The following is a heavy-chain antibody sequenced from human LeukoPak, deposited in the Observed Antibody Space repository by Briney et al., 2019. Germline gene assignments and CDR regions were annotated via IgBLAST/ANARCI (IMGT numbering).Heavy chain of an antibody. V-gene: IGHV1-46*01. Sequence: GASVKVSCKASGYTSTSYYMHWVRQAPGQGLEWMGIINPSGGSTSYAQKFQGRVTMTRDTSTSTVYMELSSLRSEDTAVYYCARAWGIFGVVIIGYFDYWGQGTLVTVSS. CDR1: GYTSTSYY. CDR3: ARAWGIFGVVIIGYFDY. D-gene: IGHD3-3*01. J-gene: IGHJ4*02. CDR2: INPSGGST.